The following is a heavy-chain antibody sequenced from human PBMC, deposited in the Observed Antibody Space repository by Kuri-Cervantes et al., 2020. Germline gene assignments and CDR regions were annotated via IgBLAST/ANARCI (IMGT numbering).Heavy chain of an antibody. J-gene: IGHJ4*02. V-gene: IGHV4-34*01. Sequence: ETLSLTCAVSGFSIGSGYYWSWIRQPPGKGLEWIGEINHSGSTNYNPSLKSRVTISVDTSKNQFSLKLSSVTAADTAVYYCARDGPGYNYYFDYWGQGTLVTVSS. CDR2: INHSGST. D-gene: IGHD5-24*01. CDR1: GFSIGSGYY. CDR3: ARDGPGYNYYFDY.